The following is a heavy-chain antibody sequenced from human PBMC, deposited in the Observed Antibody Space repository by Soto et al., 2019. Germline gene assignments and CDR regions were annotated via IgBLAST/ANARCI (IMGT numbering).Heavy chain of an antibody. CDR2: ISSSSSII. D-gene: IGHD6-13*01. V-gene: IGHV3-48*02. CDR3: ARPYSNRWSIYYGMDV. CDR1: GSNLGTYS. J-gene: IGHJ6*02. Sequence: DVQLVESGGGLVQPGGSLRLSCAGSGSNLGTYSMNWVRQAPGKGLEWISYISSSSSIIYYADSVKGRFTMSRDNAKSSLYLQMNSLRDEDTAVYYCARPYSNRWSIYYGMDVWGQGTTVIVSS.